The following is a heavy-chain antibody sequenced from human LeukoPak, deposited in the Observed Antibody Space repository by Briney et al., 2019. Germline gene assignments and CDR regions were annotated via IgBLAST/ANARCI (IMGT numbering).Heavy chain of an antibody. V-gene: IGHV3-21*01. D-gene: IGHD6-13*01. J-gene: IGHJ4*02. CDR1: GFTFSSYS. Sequence: GGSLRLSCAASGFTFSSYSMNWVRQAPGKGLEWVSSISSGSSYIYYADSVMGRFTISRDNAKNSLYLQMNSLRAEDTAVYYCARGIVAAGNIDSWGQGTLVTVSS. CDR3: ARGIVAAGNIDS. CDR2: ISSGSSYI.